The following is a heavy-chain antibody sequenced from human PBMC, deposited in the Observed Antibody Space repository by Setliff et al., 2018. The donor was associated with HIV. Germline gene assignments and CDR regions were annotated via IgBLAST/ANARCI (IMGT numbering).Heavy chain of an antibody. CDR3: ARERATGKPLLLNWYFDL. D-gene: IGHD1-1*01. V-gene: IGHV1-3*01. CDR2: INADNGNT. CDR1: GYTFTNYV. J-gene: IGHJ2*01. Sequence: ASVKVSCKASGYTFTNYVMYWGRQAPGQRLEWMGWINADNGNTKYSQKFQGRVTISRDTSASTAYMELSSLGSEDTAVYYCARERATGKPLLLNWYFDLWGRGTLVTVSS.